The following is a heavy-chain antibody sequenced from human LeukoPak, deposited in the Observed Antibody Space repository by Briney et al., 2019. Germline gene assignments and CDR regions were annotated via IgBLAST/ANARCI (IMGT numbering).Heavy chain of an antibody. CDR2: INHSGST. CDR3: ARGYCTNGTNFDY. J-gene: IGHJ4*02. CDR1: GGSFSGYY. Sequence: PSETLSLTCAVYGGSFSGYYWSWIRQPPGKGLEWIGEINHSGSTNYNPSLKSRVTISVDTSKNQFSLKLSSVTAADTAVYYCARGYCTNGTNFDYWGQGPWSPSPQ. V-gene: IGHV4-34*01. D-gene: IGHD2-8*01.